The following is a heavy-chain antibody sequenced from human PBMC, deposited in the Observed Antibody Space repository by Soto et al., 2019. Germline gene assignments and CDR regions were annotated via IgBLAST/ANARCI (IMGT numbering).Heavy chain of an antibody. J-gene: IGHJ2*01. Sequence: EVQLLESGGGLVQPGGSLRLSCAASGFTFSSYAMSWVRQAPGKGLEWVSAISGSGGSTYYADSVKGRFTISRDNSKNTLYLQMNSLRAEDTAVYYCAKPPPIVRMGYWYFDLWGRGTLVTVSS. CDR3: AKPPPIVRMGYWYFDL. V-gene: IGHV3-23*01. CDR2: ISGSGGST. D-gene: IGHD2-8*01. CDR1: GFTFSSYA.